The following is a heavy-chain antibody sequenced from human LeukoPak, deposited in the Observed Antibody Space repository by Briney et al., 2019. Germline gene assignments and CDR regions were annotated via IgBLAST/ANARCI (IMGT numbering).Heavy chain of an antibody. CDR2: IYYSGTA. CDR1: GDSISSNTYY. CDR3: ARFADSEDYFDY. V-gene: IGHV4-39*01. Sequence: PSETLSLTCNISGDSISSNTYYWAWIRQPPEKGLEWIGIIYYSGTAYYNPSLKSRVTMSVGASKSQFSLRLNSVTAADTAVYYCARFADSEDYFDYWGQGTLVTVSS. J-gene: IGHJ4*02.